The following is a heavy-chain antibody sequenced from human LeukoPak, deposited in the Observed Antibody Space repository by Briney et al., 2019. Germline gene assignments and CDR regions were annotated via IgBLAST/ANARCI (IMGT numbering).Heavy chain of an antibody. CDR3: ATSAADDYYYYYYVDV. CDR1: GFTFSSYW. D-gene: IGHD6-13*01. J-gene: IGHJ6*03. CDR2: IKQDGGEK. Sequence: GRSLRLSCAVSGFTFSSYWMNWVRQAPGKRLEWVASIKQDGGEKSYVDSVKDRFTISRDNAKNSLYRQMNSLRAEDTAMYYCATSAADDYYYYYYVDVWGEGTTVTVSS. V-gene: IGHV3-7*01.